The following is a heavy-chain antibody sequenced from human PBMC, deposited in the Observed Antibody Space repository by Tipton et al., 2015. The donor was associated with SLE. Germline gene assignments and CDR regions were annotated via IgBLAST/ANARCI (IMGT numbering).Heavy chain of an antibody. V-gene: IGHV4-39*01. CDR3: AGLSMAAAGADY. J-gene: IGHJ4*02. D-gene: IGHD6-13*01. Sequence: TLSLTCSVSGDFIRSSSDYWGWIRQPPGKGLEWIGSINYIAGSYYNPSLKSRVTISADTSNNQFSLNLRSVTAADTGVFYCAGLSMAAAGADYWGQGTLVTVSS. CDR1: GDFIRSSSDY. CDR2: INYIAGS.